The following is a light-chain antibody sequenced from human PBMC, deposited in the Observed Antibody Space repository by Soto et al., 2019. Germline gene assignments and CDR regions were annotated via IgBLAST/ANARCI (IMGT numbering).Light chain of an antibody. CDR3: QRYGSSPPLT. V-gene: IGKV3-20*01. CDR1: QSVSSTF. CDR2: GAS. J-gene: IGKJ4*01. Sequence: EFVLTQSPGTLSLSPGERATLSCRASQSVSSTFLAWYQQKPGQAPRLLIYGASTRATGIPDRFSGSGSGTDFTLTISRLEPADFAVYYCQRYGSSPPLTFGGGTKVEIK.